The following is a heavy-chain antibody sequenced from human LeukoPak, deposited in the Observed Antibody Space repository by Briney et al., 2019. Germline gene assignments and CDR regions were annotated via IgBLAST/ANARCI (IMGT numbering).Heavy chain of an antibody. CDR2: FDPEDGET. CDR1: GYTLTELS. CDR3: ATDLLSPVVVAAFSY. J-gene: IGHJ4*02. D-gene: IGHD2-15*01. V-gene: IGHV1-24*01. Sequence: ASVKVSCKVFGYTLTELSMHWVRQAPGKGLEWMGGFDPEDGETIYAQKFQGRVTMTGDTSTDTAYMELSSLRSEDTAVYYCATDLLSPVVVAAFSYWGQGTLSPSPQ.